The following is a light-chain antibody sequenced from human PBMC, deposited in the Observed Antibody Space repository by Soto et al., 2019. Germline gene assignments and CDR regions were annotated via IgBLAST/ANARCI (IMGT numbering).Light chain of an antibody. CDR3: SSYTSSSTVYV. CDR1: SSDIGGYDF. CDR2: DVA. V-gene: IGLV2-14*03. J-gene: IGLJ1*01. Sequence: QSVLTQPASVSGSPGQSITISCSGTSSDIGGYDFVSWYQQHPGNAPKLLLHDVANRPSGVSNRFSGSKSGTTASLTISGPQAEDEAEYFCSSYTSSSTVYVFGAGTKVTVL.